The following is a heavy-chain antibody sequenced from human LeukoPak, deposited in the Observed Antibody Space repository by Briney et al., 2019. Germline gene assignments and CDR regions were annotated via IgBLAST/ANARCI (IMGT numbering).Heavy chain of an antibody. V-gene: IGHV3-21*06. D-gene: IGHD5-18*01. J-gene: IGHJ6*03. CDR1: GFTFSRYI. CDR3: ARKDTVTTYMDV. CDR2: ISSSSNYI. Sequence: GGSLRLSCAASGFTFSRYIMNWVRQAPGEGLEWVSSISSSSNYIYYADSVKGRFTISRDNAKNSLYLQMNSLRAEDTAVYYCARKDTVTTYMDVWGKGTTVTVSS.